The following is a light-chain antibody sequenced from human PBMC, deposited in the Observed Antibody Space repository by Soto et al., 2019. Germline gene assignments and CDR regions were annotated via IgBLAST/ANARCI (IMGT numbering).Light chain of an antibody. CDR1: QSINSW. V-gene: IGKV1-5*03. CDR3: QQFNTVSRT. CDR2: KAS. Sequence: DIQMTQSPSTLSASVGDRVTITCRANQSINSWLAWYQQKPGKAPKILIYKASSLESGVPSRFSGSGSGTEFTLTISSLQPDDFATYYCQQFNTVSRTFGQGTRLEIK. J-gene: IGKJ5*01.